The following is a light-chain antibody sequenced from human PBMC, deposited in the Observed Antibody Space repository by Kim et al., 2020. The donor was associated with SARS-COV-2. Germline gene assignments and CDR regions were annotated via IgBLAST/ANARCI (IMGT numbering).Light chain of an antibody. J-gene: IGLJ2*01. CDR3: QSYDSGLSDVV. V-gene: IGLV1-40*01. CDR2: GNN. CDR1: SSKIGEHFD. Sequence: QRVTIPCTGGSSKIGEHFDVHWYRQLPGTAPKLLIYGNNNRPSGVPDRFAGSKSDTSASLAITGLQAEDEADYYCQSYDSGLSDVVFGGGTQLTVL.